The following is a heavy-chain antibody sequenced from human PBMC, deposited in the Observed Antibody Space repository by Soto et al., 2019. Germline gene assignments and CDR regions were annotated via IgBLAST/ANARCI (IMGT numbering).Heavy chain of an antibody. CDR2: IYYSGST. CDR3: ARVRHFYGDYGYIDY. J-gene: IGHJ4*02. V-gene: IGHV4-59*01. D-gene: IGHD4-17*01. CDR1: GGSISSYY. Sequence: TLSLTCTVSGGSISSYYWSWIRQPPGKGLEWIGYIYYSGSTNYNPSLKSRVTISVDTSKNQFSLKLSSVTAADTAVYYCARVRHFYGDYGYIDYWGQGTLVTVSS.